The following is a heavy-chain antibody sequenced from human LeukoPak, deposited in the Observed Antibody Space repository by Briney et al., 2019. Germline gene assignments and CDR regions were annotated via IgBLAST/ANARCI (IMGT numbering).Heavy chain of an antibody. Sequence: GASVKVSCKASGYTFTSYDINWARQATGQGLEWMGWMNPNSGNTGYAQKFQGRVTMTRNTSISTAYMELSSLRSEDTAVYYCARQDSSSWSDWFDPWGQGTLVTVSS. CDR1: GYTFTSYD. J-gene: IGHJ5*02. D-gene: IGHD6-13*01. V-gene: IGHV1-8*01. CDR3: ARQDSSSWSDWFDP. CDR2: MNPNSGNT.